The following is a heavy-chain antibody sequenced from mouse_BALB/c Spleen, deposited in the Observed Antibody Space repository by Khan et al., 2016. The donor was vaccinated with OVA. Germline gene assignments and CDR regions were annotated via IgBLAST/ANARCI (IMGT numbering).Heavy chain of an antibody. Sequence: EVQLVESGGGLVQPKGSLKLSCAASGFTFNTYAMNWVRQAPGKGLEWVARIRSKTNNYATYYADSVKDRFTISRDDSQSMLYLQMNNLKTEDTAMYYCVRHKNYYGEDAMDYWGQGTSVTVSS. D-gene: IGHD1-1*01. J-gene: IGHJ4*01. CDR2: IRSKTNNYAT. CDR3: VRHKNYYGEDAMDY. CDR1: GFTFNTYA. V-gene: IGHV10-1*02.